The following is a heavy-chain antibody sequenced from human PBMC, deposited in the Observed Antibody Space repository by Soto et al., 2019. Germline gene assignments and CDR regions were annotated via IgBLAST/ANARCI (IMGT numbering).Heavy chain of an antibody. J-gene: IGHJ6*01. CDR3: ARRTTGPGYGMDV. D-gene: IGHD1-1*01. V-gene: IGHV1-69*02. Sequence: QVQLVQSGAEVKKPGSSVKVSCKASGGTFSSYTISWVRQAPGQGLEWMGRIIPILGIANYAQKFQGRVTITANKPTGTADMELSSLRSDDTAVYYCARRTTGPGYGMDVWGQGTTVTVAS. CDR1: GGTFSSYT. CDR2: IIPILGIA.